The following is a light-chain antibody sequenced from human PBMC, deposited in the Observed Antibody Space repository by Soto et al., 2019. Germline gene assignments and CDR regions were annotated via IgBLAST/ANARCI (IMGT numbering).Light chain of an antibody. CDR1: QSVRNN. CDR3: QQSYNGPFT. J-gene: IGKJ3*01. CDR2: GAS. Sequence: IALTQSPAALSVSPGERATVPCRASQSVRNNLAWYQQKPGQAPRLLIHGASTRATGIPARFSGSGYGTEFTLTIYSLQPEDFATYYCQQSYNGPFTFGPGTKVDIK. V-gene: IGKV3-15*01.